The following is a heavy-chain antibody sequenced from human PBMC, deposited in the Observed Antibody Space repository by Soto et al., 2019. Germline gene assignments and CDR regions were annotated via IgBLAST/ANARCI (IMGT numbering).Heavy chain of an antibody. J-gene: IGHJ6*02. V-gene: IGHV1-18*01. CDR3: ARCIQGDYYYGMDV. Sequence: QAQLVQSGAEVRKPGASVKVSCKASGYTFYSHSISWVRQAPGQGLEWMGRINADYGNTQYAQKFRGRVTMTTDTYTTTVYMELTNLRSDDTAVYYCARCIQGDYYYGMDVWGQGTTVTVS. CDR2: INADYGNT. D-gene: IGHD5-18*01. CDR1: GYTFYSHS.